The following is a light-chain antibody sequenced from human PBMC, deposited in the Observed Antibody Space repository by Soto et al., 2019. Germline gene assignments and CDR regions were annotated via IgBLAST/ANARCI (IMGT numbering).Light chain of an antibody. Sequence: DIQMTKSPSSLYASVGDRVTITCRASQGISYYLAWYQQKPGKVHKLLIYVASTLQSGIPSRFSGSGSGTDVTLTNISLQPEDVATDYCQKYNSAPILTFGPGTKVDIK. CDR3: QKYNSAPILT. V-gene: IGKV1-27*01. CDR2: VAS. CDR1: QGISYY. J-gene: IGKJ3*01.